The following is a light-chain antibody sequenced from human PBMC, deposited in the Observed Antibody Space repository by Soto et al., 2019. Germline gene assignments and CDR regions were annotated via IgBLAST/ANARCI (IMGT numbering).Light chain of an antibody. J-gene: IGKJ1*01. V-gene: IGKV3-15*01. Sequence: EVVMTQSPATLSVSPGERATLSCRASQSVSSNLAWFQQKPGQAPRLVIYDASTRATGIPARFSGSGSGTEFTLIISSLQSEDCAVYYCQQYNHWWTFGRGTKV. CDR1: QSVSSN. CDR2: DAS. CDR3: QQYNHWWT.